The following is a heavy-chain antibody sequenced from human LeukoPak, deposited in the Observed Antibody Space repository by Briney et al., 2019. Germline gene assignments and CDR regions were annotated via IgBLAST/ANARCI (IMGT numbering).Heavy chain of an antibody. CDR2: ISGNAGST. CDR1: RFTFSSYA. Sequence: PEGSLRLSCAASRFTFSSYAMSWVRQAPGKGLEWVSTISGNAGSTYYADSVKGRFTISRDNSKNTLYLQMNSLRAEDTAVYYCAKDGLWSGYSLDYWGQGTLVTVSS. CDR3: AKDGLWSGYSLDY. D-gene: IGHD3-3*01. V-gene: IGHV3-23*01. J-gene: IGHJ4*02.